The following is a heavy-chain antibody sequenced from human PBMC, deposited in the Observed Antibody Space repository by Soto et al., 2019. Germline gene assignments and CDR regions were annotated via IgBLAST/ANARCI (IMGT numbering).Heavy chain of an antibody. V-gene: IGHV4-31*03. CDR1: GGSISSGAYY. Sequence: QVQLQESGPGLVKPSQTLSLTCTVSGGSISSGAYYWSWIRQHPGKGLEWIGYIYYSGSTYYNPSLKRRVTISVHTSKNQFALKLNSVTAADTAVYYCARWPQLEPRFDYWGQGTLVTISS. CDR3: ARWPQLEPRFDY. J-gene: IGHJ4*02. D-gene: IGHD1-1*01. CDR2: IYYSGST.